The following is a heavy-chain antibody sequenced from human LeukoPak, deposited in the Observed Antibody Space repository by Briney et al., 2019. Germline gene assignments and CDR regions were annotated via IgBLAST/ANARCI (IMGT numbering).Heavy chain of an antibody. V-gene: IGHV5-51*01. J-gene: IGHJ3*01. Sequence: GESLKISCKGSGYSFTSYWIGWVRQRPGKGLEWMEIIYPGDSDTRYSPSFQGQVTISADKSISTAYLQWSSLKASDTAMYYCAGHIYDYYDSSGLRFPADWGQGTMVTVSS. CDR2: IYPGDSDT. D-gene: IGHD3-22*01. CDR1: GYSFTSYW. CDR3: AGHIYDYYDSSGLRFPAD.